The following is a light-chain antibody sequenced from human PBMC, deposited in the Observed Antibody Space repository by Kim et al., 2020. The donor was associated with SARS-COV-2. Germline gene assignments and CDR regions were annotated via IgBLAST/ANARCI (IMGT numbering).Light chain of an antibody. J-gene: IGKJ2*01. Sequence: DIQMTQSPSSLSASVGDRVAIACRASQTIHGYLNWYQQKSGQTPTLLIYVTSTLQTGVPSRFSGNGSATDFSLTINSLQPEDFATYYCQQTYNTPYTFGQGTKLEI. CDR3: QQTYNTPYT. CDR2: VTS. CDR1: QTIHGY. V-gene: IGKV1-39*01.